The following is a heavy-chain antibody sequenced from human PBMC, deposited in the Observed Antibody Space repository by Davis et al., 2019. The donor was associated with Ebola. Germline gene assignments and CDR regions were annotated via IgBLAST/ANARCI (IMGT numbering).Heavy chain of an antibody. CDR2: INAGNGNT. J-gene: IGHJ6*02. CDR3: ARGLSGSQIPYYFYGMAV. D-gene: IGHD1-26*01. CDR1: GYTFTSYA. V-gene: IGHV1-3*01. Sequence: ASVKVSCKASGYTFTSYAMHWVRQAPGQRLEWMGWINAGNGNTKYSQKFQGRVTITRDTPATTAYMELRGLRSDDTAVYYCARGLSGSQIPYYFYGMAVWGQGTTVTVSS.